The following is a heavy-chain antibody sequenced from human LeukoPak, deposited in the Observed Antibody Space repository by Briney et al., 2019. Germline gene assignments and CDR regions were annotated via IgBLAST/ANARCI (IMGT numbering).Heavy chain of an antibody. J-gene: IGHJ5*02. Sequence: SVKVSCKASGGTFSSYAISWVRQAPGQGLEWMGRIIPILGVANYAQKFQGRVTITADKSTSTAYMELSSLRSEDTAVYYCARDPDSSSWYSWFDPWGQGTLVTVSS. CDR1: GGTFSSYA. D-gene: IGHD6-13*01. V-gene: IGHV1-69*04. CDR3: ARDPDSSSWYSWFDP. CDR2: IIPILGVA.